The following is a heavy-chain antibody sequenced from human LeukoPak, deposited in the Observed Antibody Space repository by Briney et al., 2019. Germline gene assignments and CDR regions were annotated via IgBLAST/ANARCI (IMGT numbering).Heavy chain of an antibody. Sequence: SETLSLTYTVSGGSISSYYWSWIRQPPGKGLEWIAYIYYSGYTNYNPSLKSRVTISVDTSKNQFSLKLSSVTAADTAVYYCARETSGHHHFDYWGQGTLVTVSS. CDR2: IYYSGYT. V-gene: IGHV4-59*01. CDR1: GGSISSYY. CDR3: ARETSGHHHFDY. D-gene: IGHD2-2*01. J-gene: IGHJ4*02.